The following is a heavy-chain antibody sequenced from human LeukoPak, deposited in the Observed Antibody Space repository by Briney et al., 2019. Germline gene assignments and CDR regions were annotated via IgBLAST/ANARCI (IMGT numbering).Heavy chain of an antibody. Sequence: SETLSLTCAVYGGSFSGYYWSWIRRPPGKGLEWIGEINHSGSTNYNPSLKSRVTISVDTSKNQFSLKLSSVTAADTAVYYCASSWVVPAALNLGTYYYYGMDVWGKGTTVTVSS. V-gene: IGHV4-34*01. CDR2: INHSGST. CDR3: ASSWVVPAALNLGTYYYYGMDV. D-gene: IGHD2-2*01. J-gene: IGHJ6*04. CDR1: GGSFSGYY.